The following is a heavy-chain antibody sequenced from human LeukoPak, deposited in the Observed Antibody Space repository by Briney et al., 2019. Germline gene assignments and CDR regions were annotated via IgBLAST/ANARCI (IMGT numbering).Heavy chain of an antibody. CDR3: AKGRPLLDV. V-gene: IGHV3-23*01. Sequence: GESLKISCAASGITFSNYAMTWVRQAPGKGLEWVSVISDSGGITSYADSVKGRFTISRDNSKNTLYLQKNSLRAEDTAIYYCAKGRPLLDVWGQGTSVTV. J-gene: IGHJ6*02. CDR2: ISDSGGIT. CDR1: GITFSNYA.